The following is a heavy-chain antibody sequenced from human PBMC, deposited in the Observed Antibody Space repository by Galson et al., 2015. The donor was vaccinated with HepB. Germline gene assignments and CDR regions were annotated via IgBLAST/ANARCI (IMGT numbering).Heavy chain of an antibody. CDR3: ARGQIRVSYYVPAFDI. CDR2: INPSGGST. D-gene: IGHD1-26*01. CDR1: GYTFTSYY. Sequence: SVKVSCKASGYTFTSYYMHWVRQAPGQGLEWMGIINPSGGSTSYAQKFQGRVTMTRDTSTSTVYMELSSLRSEDTAVYYCARGQIRVSYYVPAFDIWGQGTMVTVSS. J-gene: IGHJ3*02. V-gene: IGHV1-46*01.